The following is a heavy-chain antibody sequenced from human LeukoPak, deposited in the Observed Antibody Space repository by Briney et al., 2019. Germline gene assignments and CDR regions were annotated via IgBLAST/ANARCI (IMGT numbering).Heavy chain of an antibody. Sequence: GASVKVSCKASGYTFTSYDINWVRQATGRGLEWMGWMNPNSGNTGYAQKFQGRDTMTRTTSISTAYMELSSLRSEDTAVYYCARGPYCSGGSCYSEVPHWGQGTLVTVSS. J-gene: IGHJ4*02. CDR2: MNPNSGNT. V-gene: IGHV1-8*01. CDR3: ARGPYCSGGSCYSEVPH. D-gene: IGHD2-15*01. CDR1: GYTFTSYD.